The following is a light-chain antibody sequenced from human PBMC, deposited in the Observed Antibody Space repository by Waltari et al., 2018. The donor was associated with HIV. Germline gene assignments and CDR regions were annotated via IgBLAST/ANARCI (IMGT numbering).Light chain of an antibody. CDR2: DAA. Sequence: EIVLTQSPATLSLSPGERASLSCRASQSVGGYLAWYQQKPGQAHRLLIYDAANRATGIPARFSGSGSGTDFTLTISSLEPEDFAVYYCQQRSSWLTFGGGTKVEIK. CDR1: QSVGGY. V-gene: IGKV3-11*01. J-gene: IGKJ4*01. CDR3: QQRSSWLT.